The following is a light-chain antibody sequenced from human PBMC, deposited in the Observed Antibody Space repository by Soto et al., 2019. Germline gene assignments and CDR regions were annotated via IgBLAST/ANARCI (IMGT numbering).Light chain of an antibody. J-gene: IGLJ3*02. Sequence: ALTQPASVSGSPGQSITISCTGTSNDVGGYHYVSWYQQYPGKAPNLIIYEISHRPSGVSNRFSGSKSGNTASLTISGLQAEDEADYYCSSYTYSGTLVVFGGGTKLTVL. CDR3: SSYTYSGTLVV. CDR1: SNDVGGYHY. CDR2: EIS. V-gene: IGLV2-14*01.